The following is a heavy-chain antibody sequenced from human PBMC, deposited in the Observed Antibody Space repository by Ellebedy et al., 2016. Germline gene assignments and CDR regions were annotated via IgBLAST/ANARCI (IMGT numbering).Heavy chain of an antibody. CDR2: IYYSGST. V-gene: IGHV4-59*01. J-gene: IGHJ2*01. CDR1: GGSISTYY. Sequence: SETLSLTCTVSGGSISTYYWNWIRQSPGKGMEWIAYIYYSGSTNYNPSLKSRVTISVDTSKNQFSLKLSSVTAADSALYYCARMGGYDYRRWYLDLWGRGTLVTASS. CDR3: ARMGGYDYRRWYLDL. D-gene: IGHD5-12*01.